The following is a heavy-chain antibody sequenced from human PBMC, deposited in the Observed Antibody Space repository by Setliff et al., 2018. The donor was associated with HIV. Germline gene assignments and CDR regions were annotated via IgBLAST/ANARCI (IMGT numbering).Heavy chain of an antibody. D-gene: IGHD3-3*02. J-gene: IGHJ5*02. Sequence: ASVKVSCKASGYNFTDYDINWVRQATGQGLEWMGWMNPNNGNTGYAEKFPGRVTMTRDTSISTAYMELSSLRSDDTAVYYCARGTAPRPASVLEFLEWLFPNWFDPWGQGTLVTVSS. CDR1: GYNFTDYD. V-gene: IGHV1-8*02. CDR3: ARGTAPRPASVLEFLEWLFPNWFDP. CDR2: MNPNNGNT.